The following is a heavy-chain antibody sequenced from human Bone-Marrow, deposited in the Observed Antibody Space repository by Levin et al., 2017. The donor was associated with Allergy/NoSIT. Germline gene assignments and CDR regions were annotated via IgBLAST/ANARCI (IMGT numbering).Heavy chain of an antibody. CDR3: ARVRIAVAGPCHDHFKFVY. V-gene: IGHV4-34*01. D-gene: IGHD6-19*01. Sequence: SQTLSLTCAVYGGSFSGYYWSWIRQPPGKGLEWIGEINHSGSTNYNPSLKSRVTISVDTSKNQFSLKLSSVTAADTAVYYCARVRIAVAGPCHDHFKFVYWGQGTLVTVSS. J-gene: IGHJ4*02. CDR2: INHSGST. CDR1: GGSFSGYY.